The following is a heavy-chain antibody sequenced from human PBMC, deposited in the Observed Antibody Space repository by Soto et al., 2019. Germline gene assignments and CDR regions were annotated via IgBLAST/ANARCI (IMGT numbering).Heavy chain of an antibody. CDR3: ARLGGIYAVPQFDY. V-gene: IGHV4-59*08. J-gene: IGHJ4*02. D-gene: IGHD2-15*01. CDR2: IYYSGTTT. Sequence: QVQLQESGPGLVRPTETLALTCTVSGGSINQYYWTWIPQPPGKALEWMGYIYYSGTTTNYNPSLKRRGTLAVDTGKNQFSLKLSSVTAADTAVYYCARLGGIYAVPQFDYWGQGTLVTVSS. CDR1: GGSINQYY.